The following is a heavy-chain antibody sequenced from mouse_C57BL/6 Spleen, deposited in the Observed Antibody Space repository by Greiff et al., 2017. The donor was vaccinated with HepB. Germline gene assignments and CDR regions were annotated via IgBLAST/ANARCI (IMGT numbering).Heavy chain of an antibody. CDR2: IYPGDGDT. J-gene: IGHJ4*01. D-gene: IGHD1-1*01. CDR1: GYAFSSYW. Sequence: QVQLKESGAELVKPGASVKISCKASGYAFSSYWMNWVKQRPGKGLEWIGQIYPGDGDTNYNGKFKGKATLTADKSSSTAYMQLSSLTSEDSAVYFCARPYENAMDYWGQGTSVTVSS. V-gene: IGHV1-80*01. CDR3: ARPYENAMDY.